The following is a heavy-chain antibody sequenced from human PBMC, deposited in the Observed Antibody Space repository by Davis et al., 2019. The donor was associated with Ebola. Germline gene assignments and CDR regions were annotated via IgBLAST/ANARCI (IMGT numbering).Heavy chain of an antibody. CDR1: GFTFSTYS. Sequence: GESLKISCAASGFTFSTYSMSWVRQAPGKGLEWVSSISSDSDYIYYAEPAKGRFTISRDNAKTSLYLQMNSLRAEDTAVYYCARDRPLDFFFGDYYGMDVWGQGTTVTVSS. CDR3: ARDRPLDFFFGDYYGMDV. V-gene: IGHV3-21*01. CDR2: ISSDSDYI. D-gene: IGHD3-16*01. J-gene: IGHJ6*02.